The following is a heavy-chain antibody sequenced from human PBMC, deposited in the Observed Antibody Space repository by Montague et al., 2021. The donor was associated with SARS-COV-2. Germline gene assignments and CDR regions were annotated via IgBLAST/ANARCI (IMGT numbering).Heavy chain of an antibody. CDR3: ASSSYSSRWYYFDY. CDR1: GVSLSSSSFY. Sequence: SETLSLTCTVSGVSLSSSSFYWGWIRQPPGKGLERIGSIYYSGSTYYNPSLKSRVSISVDTSKKQLSLRLSSVTAADTAVYYCASSSYSSRWYYFDYWGQGTLVAASS. V-gene: IGHV4-39*01. CDR2: IYYSGST. J-gene: IGHJ4*02. D-gene: IGHD6-13*01.